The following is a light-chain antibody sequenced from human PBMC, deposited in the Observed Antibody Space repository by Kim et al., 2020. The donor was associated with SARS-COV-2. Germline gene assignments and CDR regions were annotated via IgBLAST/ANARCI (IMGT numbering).Light chain of an antibody. J-gene: IGKJ5*01. Sequence: SPGERAALSCRASQSVISATLGWYQQKPGQAPGLLIYGAYNRAPGIPDRFIGSGSGTDFTLIIGSLEPEDFAVYYCQQYGSSPITFGQGTRLEIK. CDR1: QSVISAT. V-gene: IGKV3-20*01. CDR3: QQYGSSPIT. CDR2: GAY.